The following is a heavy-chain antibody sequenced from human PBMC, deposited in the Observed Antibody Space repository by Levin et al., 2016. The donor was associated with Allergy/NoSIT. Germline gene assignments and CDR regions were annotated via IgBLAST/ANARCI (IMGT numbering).Heavy chain of an antibody. Sequence: WIRQPPGKGLEWIGYIYYSGSTYYNPSLKSRVTISVDTSKNQFSLKLSSVTAADTAVYYCAREGSGGPFDIWGQGTMVTVSS. V-gene: IGHV4-30-4*01. CDR3: AREGSGGPFDI. CDR2: IYYSGST. D-gene: IGHD4-23*01. J-gene: IGHJ3*02.